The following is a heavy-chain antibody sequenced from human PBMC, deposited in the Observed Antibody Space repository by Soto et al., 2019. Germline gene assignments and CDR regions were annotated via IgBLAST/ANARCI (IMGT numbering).Heavy chain of an antibody. J-gene: IGHJ6*02. D-gene: IGHD2-15*01. CDR2: VIPILGIA. CDR1: GGTFTNYV. V-gene: IGHV1-69*04. CDR3: ARDQGCRGGSRNPYYYYDMDG. Sequence: QVHLVQSGAEVKKPGSSVKVSCKASGGTFTNYVINWVRQAPGQGLEWMGRVIPILGIANYAQKFQGRVTITADKATSTAYMELSSLTSEDTAVYFCARDQGCRGGSRNPYYYYDMDGWGQGTTVTVSS.